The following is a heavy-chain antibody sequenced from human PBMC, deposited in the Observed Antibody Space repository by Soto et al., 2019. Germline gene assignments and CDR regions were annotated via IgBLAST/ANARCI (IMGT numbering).Heavy chain of an antibody. CDR1: GDSVSSYY. J-gene: IGHJ6*02. V-gene: IGHV4-59*02. CDR3: ARGVLRYYHYGMDV. CDR2: SYISGNT. Sequence: QVQLQESGPGLVKPSETLSLSCTVSGDSVSSYYWSWIRQLPGRGLEWIGYSYISGNTNYNPSLKSRVTISRDTSKNQFSLNLKSVTAADTAVYYCARGVLRYYHYGMDVWGQGTTVTVSS.